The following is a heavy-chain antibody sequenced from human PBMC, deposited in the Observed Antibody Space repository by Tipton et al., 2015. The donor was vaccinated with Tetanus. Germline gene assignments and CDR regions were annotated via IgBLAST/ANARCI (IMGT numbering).Heavy chain of an antibody. CDR3: ATRPGGGPYFGVFDY. CDR1: GFTVSSNY. Sequence: GSLRLSCAASGFTVSSNYMSWVRQAPGKGLEWVSVIYSGGSTYYADSVKGRFTISRDNAKNSVYLQMNSLRAEDTATYYCATRPGGGPYFGVFDYWGQGTVVTVSS. J-gene: IGHJ4*02. V-gene: IGHV3-66*01. CDR2: IYSGGST. D-gene: IGHD2-21*01.